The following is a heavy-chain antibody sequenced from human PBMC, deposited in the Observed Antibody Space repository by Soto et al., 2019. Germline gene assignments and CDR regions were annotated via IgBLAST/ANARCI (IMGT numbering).Heavy chain of an antibody. CDR2: IYHSGST. Sequence: SETLSLTCAVSGGSISSSNWWSWVRQPPGKGLEWIGEIYHSGSTNYNPSLKSRVTISVDKSKNQLSLKLSSVTAADTAVYYCARGLDIAAAGVKDYWGQGTLVTVS. CDR1: GGSISSSNW. V-gene: IGHV4-4*02. J-gene: IGHJ4*02. D-gene: IGHD6-13*01. CDR3: ARGLDIAAAGVKDY.